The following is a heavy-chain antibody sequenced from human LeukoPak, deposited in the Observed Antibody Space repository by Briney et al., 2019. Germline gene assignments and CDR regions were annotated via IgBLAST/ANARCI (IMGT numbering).Heavy chain of an antibody. CDR1: GFTFSNAW. CDR3: TSTLDLTGYSSSWSHDRRNDY. D-gene: IGHD6-13*01. Sequence: PGGSLRLSCAASGFTFSNAWMSWVRQAPGKGLEWVGRIKSKTDGGTTDYAAPVKGRFTISRDDSKSIAYLQMNSLKTEDTAVYYCTSTLDLTGYSSSWSHDRRNDYRGQGTLVTVSS. V-gene: IGHV3-15*01. CDR2: IKSKTDGGTT. J-gene: IGHJ4*02.